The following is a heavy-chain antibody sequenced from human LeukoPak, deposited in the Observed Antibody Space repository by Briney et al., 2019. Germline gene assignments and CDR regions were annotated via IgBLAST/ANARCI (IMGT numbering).Heavy chain of an antibody. J-gene: IGHJ3*02. CDR1: GVTFSGYS. V-gene: IGHV3-21*04. CDR3: AKDRGLRGSYTYDAFDI. D-gene: IGHD1-26*01. Sequence: PGGSLRLSCAASGVTFSGYSMNWVRQAPGKGLEWVSAITASSLHIYYADSVKGRFTISRDNAKDSLYLQMNSLRAEDMALYYCAKDRGLRGSYTYDAFDIWGQGTMVTVSS. CDR2: ITASSLHI.